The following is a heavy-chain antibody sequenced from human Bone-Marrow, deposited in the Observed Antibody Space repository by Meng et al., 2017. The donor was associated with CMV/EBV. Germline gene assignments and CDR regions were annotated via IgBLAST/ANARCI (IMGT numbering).Heavy chain of an antibody. CDR3: AKGRAGYSGGYLGDS. D-gene: IGHD1-26*01. CDR2: ISGSGGNI. CDR1: GFTFSTDW. V-gene: IGHV3-23*01. Sequence: GGSLRLSCVASGFTFSTDWMNWVRQAPGKGLEWVSSISGSGGNIYYSDSVKGRFTISRDNSRKTLFLQADSLRAEDTALYYCAKGRAGYSGGYLGDSWGQGTLVTVSS. J-gene: IGHJ4*02.